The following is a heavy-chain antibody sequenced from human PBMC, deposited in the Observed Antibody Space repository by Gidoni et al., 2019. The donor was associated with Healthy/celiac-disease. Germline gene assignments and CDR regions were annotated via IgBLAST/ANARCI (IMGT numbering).Heavy chain of an antibody. V-gene: IGHV3-74*01. J-gene: IGHJ4*02. CDR2: INSDGSST. CDR1: GFPFSSYW. D-gene: IGHD3-9*01. Sequence: EVQLVESGGGLVQPGGSLRLSCAASGFPFSSYWMHWVRQAPGKGLVWVSRINSDGSSTSYADSVKGRFTISRDNAKNTLYLQMNSLRAEDTAVYYCARTYYDILTGYWYFDYWGQGTLVTVSS. CDR3: ARTYYDILTGYWYFDY.